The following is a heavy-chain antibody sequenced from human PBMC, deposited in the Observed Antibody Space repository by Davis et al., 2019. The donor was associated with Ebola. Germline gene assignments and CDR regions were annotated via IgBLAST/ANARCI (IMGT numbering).Heavy chain of an antibody. D-gene: IGHD3-22*01. V-gene: IGHV3-7*01. CDR2: IKQDGSEK. CDR3: ARVVRDYHDSSGYLGN. CDR1: GFTFSSYW. J-gene: IGHJ4*02. Sequence: GESLKISCAASGFTFSSYWMSWVRQAPGKGLEWVANIKQDGSEKHYVDSVKGRFTISRDNAKNTLYLQMNSLRVEDTAVYYCARVVRDYHDSSGYLGNWGQGTLVTVSS.